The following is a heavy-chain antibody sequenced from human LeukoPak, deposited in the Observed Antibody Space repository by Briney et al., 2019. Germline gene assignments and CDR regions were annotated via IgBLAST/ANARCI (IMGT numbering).Heavy chain of an antibody. V-gene: IGHV1-69*13. CDR1: GGTFSSYA. CDR2: IIPIFGTA. Sequence: SVTVSCKASGGTFSSYAISWVRQAPGQGLEWMGGIIPIFGTANYAQKFQGRVTITADESTSTAYMELSSLRSEDTAVYYCARAPAGSYLPNYWGQGTLVTVSS. D-gene: IGHD1-26*01. J-gene: IGHJ4*02. CDR3: ARAPAGSYLPNY.